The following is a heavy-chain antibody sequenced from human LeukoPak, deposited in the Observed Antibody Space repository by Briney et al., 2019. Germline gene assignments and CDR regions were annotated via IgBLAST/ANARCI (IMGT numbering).Heavy chain of an antibody. CDR2: IYYSGST. CDR3: ARVGNYYDSSPMYYFDY. V-gene: IGHV4-59*01. CDR1: GGSISSYY. J-gene: IGHJ4*02. Sequence: SETLSLTCTVSGGSISSYYWSWIRQPPGKGLEWIGYIYYSGSTNYNPSLKSRVTITVDTSKNQSSLKLSSVTAADTAVYYCARVGNYYDSSPMYYFDYWGQGTLVTVSS. D-gene: IGHD3-22*01.